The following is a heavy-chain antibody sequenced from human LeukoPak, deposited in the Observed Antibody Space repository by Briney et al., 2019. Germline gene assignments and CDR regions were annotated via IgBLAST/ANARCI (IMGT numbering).Heavy chain of an antibody. CDR3: ARETTETTTPDY. D-gene: IGHD1-7*01. Sequence: PSETLSLTCTVSGGSVSSGSYYWSWIRQPPGKALEWIGYIYYSGSTNYNPSLMSRVTISVDTSKNQFSLKLSSVTAADTAVYYCARETTETTTPDYGGRGPRFTVSS. J-gene: IGHJ4*02. CDR1: GGSVSSGSYY. V-gene: IGHV4-61*01. CDR2: IYYSGST.